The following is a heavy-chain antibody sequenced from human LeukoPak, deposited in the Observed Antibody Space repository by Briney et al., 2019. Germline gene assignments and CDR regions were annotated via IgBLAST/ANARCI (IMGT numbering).Heavy chain of an antibody. V-gene: IGHV1-8*01. J-gene: IGHJ6*03. Sequence: ASVKVSCKASGYTFTSYDINWVRQATGQGLEWMGWMNPNSGNTGYAQKFQGRVTMTRNTSISTAYMELSSLRSEDTAVYYCARDKGCSTSCYKGYYYYYYMDVWGKGTTVTVSS. D-gene: IGHD2-2*02. CDR2: MNPNSGNT. CDR3: ARDKGCSTSCYKGYYYYYYMDV. CDR1: GYTFTSYD.